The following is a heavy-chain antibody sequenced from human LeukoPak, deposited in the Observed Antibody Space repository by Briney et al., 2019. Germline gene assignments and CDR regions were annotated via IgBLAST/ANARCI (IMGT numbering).Heavy chain of an antibody. J-gene: IGHJ4*02. CDR2: ISGYNGNT. Sequence: ASVRVSCKASGYTFTNYGLTWVRQAPGQGLEWMGWISGYNGNTDYAQKFQGRVTLTTDTSTSTAYMELRSLRSDDTAVYYCARGDSGGYSCLDYWGQGTLFTVSS. D-gene: IGHD3-22*01. CDR1: GYTFTNYG. V-gene: IGHV1-18*01. CDR3: ARGDSGGYSCLDY.